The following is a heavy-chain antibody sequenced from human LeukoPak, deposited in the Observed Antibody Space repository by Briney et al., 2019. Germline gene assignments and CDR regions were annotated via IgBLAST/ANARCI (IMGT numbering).Heavy chain of an antibody. Sequence: GASVKVSCKASGGTFSSYAISWVRQAPGQGLEWMGRIIPIFGTANYAQKFQGRVTITTDESTSTAYMELSSLRSEDTAVYYCAPDSYYYDSSSGWGQGTLVIVSS. D-gene: IGHD3-22*01. CDR1: GGTFSSYA. CDR2: IIPIFGTA. V-gene: IGHV1-69*05. J-gene: IGHJ4*02. CDR3: APDSYYYDSSSG.